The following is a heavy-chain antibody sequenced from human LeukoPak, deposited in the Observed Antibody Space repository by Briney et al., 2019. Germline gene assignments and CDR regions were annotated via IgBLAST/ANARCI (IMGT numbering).Heavy chain of an antibody. V-gene: IGHV4-4*07. D-gene: IGHD6-13*01. CDR2: IYTGGST. CDR3: ARALAAAGRYYFDY. Sequence: SETLSLTCTVSGGSISSYYWSWIRQPAGKGLEWIGRIYTGGSTNYNPSLKSRVTMSVDTSKNQFSLKLSSVTAADTAVHYCARALAAAGRYYFDYWGQGTLVTVSS. J-gene: IGHJ4*02. CDR1: GGSISSYY.